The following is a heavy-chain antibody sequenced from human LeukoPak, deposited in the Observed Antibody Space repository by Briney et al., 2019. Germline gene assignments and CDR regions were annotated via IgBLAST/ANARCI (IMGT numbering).Heavy chain of an antibody. J-gene: IGHJ6*02. CDR3: ARDHCSSSSCYTYYGMEL. CDR1: GFSFSSYW. V-gene: IGHV3-7*01. D-gene: IGHD2-2*02. CDR2: INQDRSEK. Sequence: GGSLRLSCAASGFSFSSYWMNWVRQVPGKGLEWVANINQDRSEKSYVDSVKGRFTISRDNAKNSLYLQMNSLRAEDTAVYYCARDHCSSSSCYTYYGMELWGQGTTVTVSS.